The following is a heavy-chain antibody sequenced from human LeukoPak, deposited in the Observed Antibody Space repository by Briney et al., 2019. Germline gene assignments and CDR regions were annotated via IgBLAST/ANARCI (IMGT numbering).Heavy chain of an antibody. J-gene: IGHJ4*02. V-gene: IGHV3-53*01. CDR2: IYTGGNT. CDR3: ARQGYCSGGTCLLFDY. Sequence: GGSLRLSCAASGFTVSRNYMSWVRQAPGKGLEWVPVIYTGGNTYYADSVKGRFTISRDNSKNTLYLQMNSLRVEDTAVYYCARQGYCSGGTCLLFDYWGQGTLVTVSS. D-gene: IGHD2-15*01. CDR1: GFTVSRNY.